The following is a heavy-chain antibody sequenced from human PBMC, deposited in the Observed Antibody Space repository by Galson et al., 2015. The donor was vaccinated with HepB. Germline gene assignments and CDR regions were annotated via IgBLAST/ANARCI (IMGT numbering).Heavy chain of an antibody. D-gene: IGHD4-23*01. V-gene: IGHV3-33*01. CDR2: LWYDGSNK. CDR3: ARDPGVDYGGNSGSYFDY. J-gene: IGHJ4*02. CDR1: GFTFSSYG. Sequence: SLRLSCAASGFTFSSYGMHWVRQAPGKGLEWVAVLWYDGSNKYYVDSVKGRFTISRDNSENTLYLQMNSLRAVDTAVYYCARDPGVDYGGNSGSYFDYWGQGTLVIVSS.